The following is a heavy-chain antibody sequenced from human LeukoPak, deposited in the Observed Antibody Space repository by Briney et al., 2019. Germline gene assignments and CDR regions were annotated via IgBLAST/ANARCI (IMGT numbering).Heavy chain of an antibody. CDR3: LSQTRDYYYYGMDV. J-gene: IGHJ6*02. CDR1: GCTFSRYA. Sequence: SVKVSRKASGCTFSRYAISWVRQAAGQRLEWMGGHTPIYGTANYAQKFQGRVTITADESTSTAYMELSSLSSEDTAVYYCLSQTRDYYYYGMDVWGQGTTVTVSS. V-gene: IGHV1-69*13. CDR2: HTPIYGTA.